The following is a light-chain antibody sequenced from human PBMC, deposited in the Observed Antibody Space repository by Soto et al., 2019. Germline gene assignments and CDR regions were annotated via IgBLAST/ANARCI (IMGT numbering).Light chain of an antibody. Sequence: IEMTQSPATLSVSPGERATLSCRASQSVSSNVAWYQQKPGQAPRLIIYGASSRATGIPDRFSGIVFGTDFTLTITRLEHEDFAVFYWQQYGSSEIIVGQGTRLEN. CDR3: QQYGSSEII. V-gene: IGKV3-20*01. J-gene: IGKJ5*01. CDR2: GAS. CDR1: QSVSSN.